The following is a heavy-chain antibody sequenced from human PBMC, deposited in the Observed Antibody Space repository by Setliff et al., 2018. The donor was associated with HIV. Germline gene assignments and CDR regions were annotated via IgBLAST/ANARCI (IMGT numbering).Heavy chain of an antibody. CDR1: GGSISNSNYF. V-gene: IGHV4-39*01. Sequence: SETLSLTCTVSGGSISNSNYFWDWIRQPPGKGLEWIGSAGSADYGGNAYYNPSLKSRVTISVDTSKSQFSLKLSSVTAADTAIYYCASLLNLGPKSFFDYWGQGALVTVSS. D-gene: IGHD2-15*01. J-gene: IGHJ4*02. CDR3: ASLLNLGPKSFFDY. CDR2: AGSADYGGNA.